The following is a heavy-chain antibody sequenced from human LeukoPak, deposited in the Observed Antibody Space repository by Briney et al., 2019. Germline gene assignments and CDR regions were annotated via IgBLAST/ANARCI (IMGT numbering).Heavy chain of an antibody. V-gene: IGHV1-8*01. CDR3: ARSSGFKYNIDY. J-gene: IGHJ4*02. CDR2: MNPNSGNT. Sequence: VASVKVSCKASGYTFTSYDINWVRQATGQGLEWMGWMNPNSGNTGYAQKFQGRVTMTRNTTISTAYMELSSLRSEDTAVYYCARSSGFKYNIDYWGQGTLVTVSS. CDR1: GYTFTSYD. D-gene: IGHD6-19*01.